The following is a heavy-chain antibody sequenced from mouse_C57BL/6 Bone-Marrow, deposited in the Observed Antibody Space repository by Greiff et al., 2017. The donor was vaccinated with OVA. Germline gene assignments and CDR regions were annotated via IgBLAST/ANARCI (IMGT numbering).Heavy chain of an antibody. J-gene: IGHJ4*01. Sequence: EVQLQQSGHGLVKPSQSLSLTCSVTGYSITSGYYWNWIRQFPGNKLEWMGYISYDGSNNYNPSLKNRISITRDTSKNQFFLKLNSVTTEDTATYYCARDGTFYAMDYWGQGTSVTVSS. D-gene: IGHD1-1*02. CDR3: ARDGTFYAMDY. CDR1: GYSITSGYY. V-gene: IGHV3-6*01. CDR2: ISYDGSN.